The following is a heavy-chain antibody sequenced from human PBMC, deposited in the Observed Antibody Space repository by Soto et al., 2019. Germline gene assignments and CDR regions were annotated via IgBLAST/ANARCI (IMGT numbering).Heavy chain of an antibody. V-gene: IGHV3-53*01. CDR3: ATTETADAFDI. D-gene: IGHD4-17*01. J-gene: IGHJ3*02. CDR1: GFTVSSNY. CDR2: IYSGGST. Sequence: GGSLRLSCAASGFTVSSNYMSWVRQAPGKGLEWVSVIYSGGSTYYADSVKGRFTISRDNSKNTLYLQMNSLRAEDTAVYYCATTETADAFDIWGQGTMVTVSS.